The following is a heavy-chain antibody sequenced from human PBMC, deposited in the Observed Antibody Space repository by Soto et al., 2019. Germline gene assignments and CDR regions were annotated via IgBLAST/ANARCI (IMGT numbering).Heavy chain of an antibody. CDR1: GFTLSSYA. CDR3: AKDLVGVVPDAFDI. Sequence: GGSLRLSCAASGFTLSSYAMTWVRQAPGKGLECISSISGGGGSTYQADSVKGRFTISRDNSKNTLYLQMNSLRAEDTAIYYCAKDLVGVVPDAFDIWGQGTMVTVSS. J-gene: IGHJ3*02. CDR2: ISGGGGST. D-gene: IGHD2-21*01. V-gene: IGHV3-23*01.